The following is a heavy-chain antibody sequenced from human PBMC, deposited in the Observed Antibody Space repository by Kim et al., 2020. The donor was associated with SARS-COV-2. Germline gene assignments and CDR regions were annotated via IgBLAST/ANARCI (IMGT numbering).Heavy chain of an antibody. D-gene: IGHD3-10*01. V-gene: IGHV3-11*05. Sequence: SVKGRFTISGDNSKNSPYLQMNSLKAEDTAVYYCARVGDGYYGSGSPFDYWGQGTLVTVSS. J-gene: IGHJ4*02. CDR3: ARVGDGYYGSGSPFDY.